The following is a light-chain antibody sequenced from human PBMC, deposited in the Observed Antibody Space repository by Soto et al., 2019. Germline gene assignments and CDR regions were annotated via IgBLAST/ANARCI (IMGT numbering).Light chain of an antibody. Sequence: EIVMTQSPASLSVSPGERVTLSGRAGQGVTTNFAWYQQKSGQSPRLLIYDASTRATGIPDRFSGSGSETEFTLTISSLQSEDFAVYYCQQCNWPLTFGGGTKVDIK. CDR2: DAS. J-gene: IGKJ4*01. V-gene: IGKV3-15*01. CDR1: QGVTTN. CDR3: QQCNWPLT.